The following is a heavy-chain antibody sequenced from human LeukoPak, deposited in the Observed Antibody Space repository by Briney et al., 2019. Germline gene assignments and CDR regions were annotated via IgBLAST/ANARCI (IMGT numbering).Heavy chain of an antibody. CDR1: GFTFSGYS. J-gene: IGHJ4*02. Sequence: PGGSLRLSCAVSGFTFSGYSMNWVRQAPGKGLEWVSSISSTSSYIYYADSVKGRFTISRDNAKNSLFLQMNNVRVEDAAVYFCARDGRSAWYEDSWGQGTLVTVSS. D-gene: IGHD6-13*01. CDR3: ARDGRSAWYEDS. V-gene: IGHV3-21*01. CDR2: ISSTSSYI.